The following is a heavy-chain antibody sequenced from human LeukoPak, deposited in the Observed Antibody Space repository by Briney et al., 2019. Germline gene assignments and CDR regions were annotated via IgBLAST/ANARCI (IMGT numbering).Heavy chain of an antibody. CDR2: IIPIFGTA. CDR1: GGTFSSYA. CDR3: ARETLYYYDSSGYFDY. J-gene: IGHJ4*02. D-gene: IGHD3-22*01. V-gene: IGHV1-69*01. Sequence: SVKVSCKASGGTFSSYAISWVRQAPGQGLEWMGGIIPIFGTANYAQKFQGRVTITADESTSTAYMELSSLRSEDTAVYYCARETLYYYDSSGYFDYWGQGTLVTVSS.